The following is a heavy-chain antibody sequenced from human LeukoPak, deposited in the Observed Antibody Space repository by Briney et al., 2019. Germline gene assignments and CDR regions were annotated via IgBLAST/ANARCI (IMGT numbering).Heavy chain of an antibody. CDR1: RFTFSSYT. CDR2: IDPSSTYI. J-gene: IGHJ3*02. D-gene: IGHD3-3*01. CDR3: ARVFRPSLTVFIIRGAFDI. Sequence: GGSLRLPCSASRFTFSSYTMNWVRQAPGKGLEWVSSIDPSSTYIYYADSVKGRFTISRDNDKNSLYLQMNSLRVEDTAVYYCARVFRPSLTVFIIRGAFDIWGQGAMVTVSS. V-gene: IGHV3-21*01.